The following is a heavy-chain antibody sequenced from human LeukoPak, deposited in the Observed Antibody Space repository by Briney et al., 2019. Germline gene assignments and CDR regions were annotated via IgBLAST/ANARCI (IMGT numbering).Heavy chain of an antibody. D-gene: IGHD1-20*01. CDR1: GYTFTSYD. J-gene: IGHJ6*03. CDR2: MNPNSGNT. Sequence: GASVKVSCKASGYTFTSYDINWVRQATGQGREWMGWMNPNSGNTGYAQKFRGRVTMTRNTSISTAYMELSSLRSEDTAVYYCARGFGDNWNYYYYYYMDVWGKGTTVTVSS. V-gene: IGHV1-8*01. CDR3: ARGFGDNWNYYYYYYMDV.